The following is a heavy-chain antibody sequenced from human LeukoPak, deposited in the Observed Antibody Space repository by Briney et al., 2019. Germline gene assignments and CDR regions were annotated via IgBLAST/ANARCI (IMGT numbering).Heavy chain of an antibody. J-gene: IGHJ4*02. CDR1: GFTFSNKS. D-gene: IGHD6-6*01. CDR3: ASSSSLGN. V-gene: IGHV3-48*01. Sequence: PGGSLRLSCAASGFTFSNKSMNWVRQAPGKGLEWVSYISPSSSSTIYYADSVKGRFTISRDNAKNSLSLQMNSLRAEDTAVYYCASSSSLGNWGQGTLVTVSS. CDR2: ISPSSSSTI.